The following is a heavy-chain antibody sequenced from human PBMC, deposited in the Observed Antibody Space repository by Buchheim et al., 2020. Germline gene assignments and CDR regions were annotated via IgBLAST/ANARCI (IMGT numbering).Heavy chain of an antibody. V-gene: IGHV4-31*03. CDR1: GGSISSGGYY. J-gene: IGHJ6*02. Sequence: QVQLQESGPGLVKPSQTLSLTCTVSGGSISSGGYYWSWIRQHPGKGLEWIGYIYYSGSTYYNPSLKRRVTISVDTSKNQFSLRLSSVTAADTAVYYCARELNPTTVTTSKSFGMDVWGQGTT. CDR3: ARELNPTTVTTSKSFGMDV. D-gene: IGHD4-17*01. CDR2: IYYSGST.